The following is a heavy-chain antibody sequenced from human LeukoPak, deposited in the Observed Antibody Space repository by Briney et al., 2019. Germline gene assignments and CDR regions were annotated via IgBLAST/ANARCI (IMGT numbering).Heavy chain of an antibody. CDR3: ARVAVLWFGELRAEYFQH. J-gene: IGHJ1*01. V-gene: IGHV1-2*02. D-gene: IGHD3-10*01. Sequence: VASVKVSCKAFGYTFTDYYIHWVRQAPGQGLEWMGWINPNNGATNYAQKFQGRVTMTRDTSISTAYMELSRLRSDDTAVYYCARVAVLWFGELRAEYFQHWGQGTLVTVSS. CDR1: GYTFTDYY. CDR2: INPNNGAT.